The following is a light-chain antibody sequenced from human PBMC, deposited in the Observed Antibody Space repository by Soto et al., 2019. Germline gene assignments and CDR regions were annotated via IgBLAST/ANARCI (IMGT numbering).Light chain of an antibody. CDR1: NIDSKS. CDR2: DNS. CDR3: QVWDSTTDHPV. J-gene: IGLJ2*01. V-gene: IGLV3-21*02. Sequence: SYELTQPPSVSVAPGQTARITCGGNNIDSKSVHWYQQKPGQAPVVVVYDNSDRPSGIPERFSDSNSVNTATLAISRVEAGDEADFYCQVWDSTTDHPVFGGGTKLTVL.